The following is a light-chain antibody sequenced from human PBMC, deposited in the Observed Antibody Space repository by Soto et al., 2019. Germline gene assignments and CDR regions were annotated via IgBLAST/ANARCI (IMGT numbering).Light chain of an antibody. CDR2: EVS. CDR1: SSDVGGYNY. Sequence: QSALTQPASVSGSPGQSITISCTGTSSDVGGYNYVSWYQQHPGKAPKLMIYEVSNRPSGVTNRFSGSTSGNTASLPISGLQAEDEADYYCSSYTSSSTLPVVFGGGTKLTVL. V-gene: IGLV2-14*01. J-gene: IGLJ2*01. CDR3: SSYTSSSTLPVV.